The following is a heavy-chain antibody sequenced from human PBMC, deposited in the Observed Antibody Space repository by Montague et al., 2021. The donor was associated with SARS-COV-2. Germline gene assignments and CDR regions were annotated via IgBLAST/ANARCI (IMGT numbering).Heavy chain of an antibody. Sequence: SLRLSCAASRFTFSDFWMSWVRQAPGKGLEWVADIKHDGSEKPYVDSVKGRFTISRDNAKNSLYLQMNSLRAEDTAVYYCARGSTGWYAIFGHYGMDVWGQGTTVTVSS. CDR1: RFTFSDFW. J-gene: IGHJ6*02. V-gene: IGHV3-7*04. D-gene: IGHD6-19*01. CDR2: IKHDGSEK. CDR3: ARGSTGWYAIFGHYGMDV.